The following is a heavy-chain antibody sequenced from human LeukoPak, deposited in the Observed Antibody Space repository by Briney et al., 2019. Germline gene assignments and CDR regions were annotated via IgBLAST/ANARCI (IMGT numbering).Heavy chain of an antibody. CDR1: GRSISSSSYY. CDR2: IYYSGST. J-gene: IGHJ4*02. D-gene: IGHD5-18*01. CDR3: ARHSAGWIQLWYYFDY. V-gene: IGHV4-39*01. Sequence: SETLSLTCTVTGRSISSSSYYLGWIRQPPGKGLEWIVSIYYSGSTYYNPSLKSRVTISVDTSKNQFSLKLSSVTAADTAVYYCARHSAGWIQLWYYFDYWGQGTLVTVSS.